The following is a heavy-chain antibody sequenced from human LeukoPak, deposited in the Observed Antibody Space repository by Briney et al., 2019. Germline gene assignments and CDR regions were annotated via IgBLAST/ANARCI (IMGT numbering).Heavy chain of an antibody. CDR1: GFTFSSYA. J-gene: IGHJ4*02. D-gene: IGHD3-22*01. CDR2: ISGSGGST. CDR3: AKDRRDWYYYDSSGYSHPFDY. Sequence: GGSLRLSCAASGFTFSSYAMSWVRQAPGKGLEWVSAISGSGGSTYYADSVKGRFTISRDNSKNTLYLQMNSLRAEDTAVYYCAKDRRDWYYYDSSGYSHPFDYWGQGTLVTVSS. V-gene: IGHV3-23*01.